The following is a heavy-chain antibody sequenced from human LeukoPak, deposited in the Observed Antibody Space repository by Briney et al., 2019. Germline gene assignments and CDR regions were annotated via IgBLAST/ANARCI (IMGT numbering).Heavy chain of an antibody. CDR3: ARDEVAVARYFDL. Sequence: SVKVSCKASGGTFSSYAISWVRQAPGQGLEWMGGIIPIFGTANYAQKLQGRVTMTTDTSTSTAYMELRSLRSDDTAVYYCARDEVAVARYFDLWGRGTLVTVSS. CDR2: IIPIFGTA. J-gene: IGHJ2*01. V-gene: IGHV1-69*05. CDR1: GGTFSSYA. D-gene: IGHD6-19*01.